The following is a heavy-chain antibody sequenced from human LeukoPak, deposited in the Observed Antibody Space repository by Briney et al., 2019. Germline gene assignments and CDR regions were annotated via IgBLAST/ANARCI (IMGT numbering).Heavy chain of an antibody. J-gene: IGHJ5*02. CDR2: INPNSGGT. D-gene: IGHD2-15*01. CDR1: GYTFTGYY. Sequence: ASVKVSCKASGYTFTGYYMHWVRQAPGQGLEWMGWINPNSGGTNYAQKFQGRVTMTRDTSISTAYMELSRLRSDDTAVYYCARVPPLIYCSGGGCYDQGPQFDPWAREPWSPSPQ. CDR3: ARVPPLIYCSGGGCYDQGPQFDP. V-gene: IGHV1-2*02.